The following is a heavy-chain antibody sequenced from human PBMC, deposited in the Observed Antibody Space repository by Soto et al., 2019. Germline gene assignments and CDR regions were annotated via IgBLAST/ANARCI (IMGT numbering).Heavy chain of an antibody. D-gene: IGHD3-3*01. Sequence: XSLDCTLYGGSFSSYYWSWIRHPPGKGLEWTGYIYYSGSTNYNPSLKSRVTISVDTSKNQFSLKLSSVTAADTAVYYGARGNGVQARKYYDFWSGYSTGMDVWGQGTKVTVYS. CDR3: ARGNGVQARKYYDFWSGYSTGMDV. J-gene: IGHJ6*02. V-gene: IGHV4-59*01. CDR1: GGSFSSYY. CDR2: IYYSGST.